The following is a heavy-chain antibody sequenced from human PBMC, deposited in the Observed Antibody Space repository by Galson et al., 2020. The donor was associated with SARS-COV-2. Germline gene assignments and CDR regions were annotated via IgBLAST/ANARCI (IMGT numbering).Heavy chain of an antibody. Sequence: SCAASGLTSTIYGMQCVLQTPGKRLDRVGFIPGAGRDTYYADSVKGRFTILRDHSKNMLTLQMNSLRVEDTAVYYCAQDQRALDYPLAFDIWGQGTLVTVSS. CDR3: AQDQRALDYPLAFDI. J-gene: IGHJ3*02. V-gene: IGHV3-30*02. CDR2: IPGAGRDT. D-gene: IGHD3-10*01. CDR1: GLTSTIYG.